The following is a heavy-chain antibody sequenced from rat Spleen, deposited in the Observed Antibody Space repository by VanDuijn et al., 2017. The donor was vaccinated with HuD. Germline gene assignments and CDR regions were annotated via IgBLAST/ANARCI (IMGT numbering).Heavy chain of an antibody. Sequence: EVQLVESDGGLVQPGRSLKLSCAASGFTFSDYYMAWVRQAPTKGLEWVATISYDGSGTYYRDSVKGRFTISRDNAKTTLYLQMDSLRSEDTATYYCATHNSGYFDHWGQGVMVTVSS. CDR3: ATHNSGYFDH. D-gene: IGHD4-3*01. J-gene: IGHJ2*01. CDR1: GFTFSDYY. V-gene: IGHV5-29*01. CDR2: ISYDGSGT.